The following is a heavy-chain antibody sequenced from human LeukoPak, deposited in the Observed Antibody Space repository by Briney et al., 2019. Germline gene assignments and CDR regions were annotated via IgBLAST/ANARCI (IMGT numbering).Heavy chain of an antibody. CDR2: IIPIFGTA. Sequence: ASVKVSCKASGGTFSSYAISWVRQAPGQGLEWMGGIIPIFGTANYAQKFQGRVTITTDESTSTAYMELSSLRSEGTAVYYCARPESDSSSWYVFWGQGTLVTVSP. CDR1: GGTFSSYA. D-gene: IGHD6-13*01. V-gene: IGHV1-69*05. J-gene: IGHJ4*02. CDR3: ARPESDSSSWYVF.